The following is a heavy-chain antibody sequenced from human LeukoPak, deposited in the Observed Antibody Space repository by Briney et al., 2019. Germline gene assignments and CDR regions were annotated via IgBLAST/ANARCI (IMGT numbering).Heavy chain of an antibody. Sequence: SETLSLTCTVSGGSIFSSNSYWGWVRQPPGKALEWIGNIFYSGSTYYSPSLKSRVTISLDTSKNQFSLKVSSVSAADTAVYYCARAYSSSWYWNWFDPWGQGTLVTVSS. J-gene: IGHJ5*02. CDR1: GGSIFSSNSY. V-gene: IGHV4-39*07. D-gene: IGHD6-13*01. CDR2: IFYSGST. CDR3: ARAYSSSWYWNWFDP.